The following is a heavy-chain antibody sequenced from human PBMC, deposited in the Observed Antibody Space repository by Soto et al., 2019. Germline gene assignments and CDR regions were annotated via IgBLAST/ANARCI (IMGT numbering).Heavy chain of an antibody. V-gene: IGHV3-15*01. CDR1: GFTFSNAW. CDR3: AKALPGDYGAFDI. J-gene: IGHJ3*02. D-gene: IGHD4-17*01. Sequence: PGGSLRLSCAASGFTFSNAWMSWVRQAPGKGLEWVGRIKSKTDGGTTDYAAPVKGRFTISRDDSKNTLYLQMNSLKTEDTAVYYCAKALPGDYGAFDIWGQGTMVTVSS. CDR2: IKSKTDGGTT.